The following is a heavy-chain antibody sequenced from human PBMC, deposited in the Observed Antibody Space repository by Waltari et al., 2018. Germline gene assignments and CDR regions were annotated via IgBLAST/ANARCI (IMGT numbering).Heavy chain of an antibody. CDR2: ISSSSSTI. CDR3: ATATRRGYSAV. D-gene: IGHD5-12*01. V-gene: IGHV3-48*04. CDR1: GFTYSSYS. Sequence: EVQLVESGGGWVQPGGSLRLSCAATGFTYSSYSINWVRQPPGKGLEWVSYISSSSSTIYYADSVKGRFTISRDNAKNSLYLQMNSLRAEDTAVYYCATATRRGYSAVWGKGTTVTVSS. J-gene: IGHJ6*04.